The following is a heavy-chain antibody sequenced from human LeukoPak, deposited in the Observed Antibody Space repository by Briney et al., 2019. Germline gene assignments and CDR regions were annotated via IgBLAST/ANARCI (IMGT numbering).Heavy chain of an antibody. CDR1: GYTFTSYY. V-gene: IGHV1-46*01. CDR2: INPSGGST. D-gene: IGHD3-22*01. Sequence: GASVKVSCKASGYTFTSYYMHWVRQAPGQGLEWMGIINPSGGSTGYAQKFQGRVTMTRDTSTSTVYMELSSLRSEDTAVYYCARQDRYYDSSGYYLDYWGQGTLVTVSS. CDR3: ARQDRYYDSSGYYLDY. J-gene: IGHJ4*02.